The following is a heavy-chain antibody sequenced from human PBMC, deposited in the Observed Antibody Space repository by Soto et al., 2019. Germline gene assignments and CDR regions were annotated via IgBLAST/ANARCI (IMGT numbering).Heavy chain of an antibody. Sequence: PSETLSLTCTVPGGSISSSSYYWGWIRQPPGKGLEWIGSIYYSGSTYYNPSLKSRVTISVDTSKNQFSLKLSSVTAADTAVYYCACGAAPAGTSYYYMDVWGKATPVTVSS. V-gene: IGHV4-39*01. CDR1: GGSISSSSYY. CDR2: IYYSGST. CDR3: ACGAAPAGTSYYYMDV. D-gene: IGHD3-10*01. J-gene: IGHJ6*03.